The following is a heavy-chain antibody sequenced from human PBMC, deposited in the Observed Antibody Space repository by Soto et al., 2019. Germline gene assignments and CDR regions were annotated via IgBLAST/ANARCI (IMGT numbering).Heavy chain of an antibody. D-gene: IGHD2-2*01. CDR2: ISWNSGGI. V-gene: IGHV3-9*01. J-gene: IGHJ6*02. CDR3: AKDTRGYYYYAMDV. CDR1: GFTFDDYA. Sequence: GGSLRLSCAASGFTFDDYAMHWVRQAPGKGLEWVSGISWNSGGIHYADSAKGRFTISRDNAKNSLYLQVNSLRAEDTALYYCAKDTRGYYYYAMDVWGQGTTVTVSS.